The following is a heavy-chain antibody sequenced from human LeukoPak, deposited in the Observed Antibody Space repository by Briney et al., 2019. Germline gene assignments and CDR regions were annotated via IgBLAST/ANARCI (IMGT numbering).Heavy chain of an antibody. J-gene: IGHJ4*02. CDR3: ARPNSYCSGGSCYDY. V-gene: IGHV5-51*01. D-gene: IGHD2-15*01. Sequence: GESLKISCKGSGYIFTSYWIGWVRQMPGKGLEWMGIIYPGDSETRHSPSFQGQVTISADKSISTAYLQWSSLKASDTAMYYCARPNSYCSGGSCYDYWGQGTLVTVSS. CDR1: GYIFTSYW. CDR2: IYPGDSET.